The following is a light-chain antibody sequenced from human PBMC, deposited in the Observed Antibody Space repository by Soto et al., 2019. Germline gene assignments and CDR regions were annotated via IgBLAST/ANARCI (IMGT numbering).Light chain of an antibody. CDR2: DVT. CDR3: SSYSSTSTRRL. V-gene: IGLV2-14*03. Sequence: QSVLTQPASVSGSPGQSITIPCTGTSNDIGGYNYVSWYQQLPGKAPKLIIYDVTNRPSGVSFRFSGSKSGNTASLTISGLQAEDEAGCSSYSSTSTRRLFGAGTKVTVL. CDR1: SNDIGGYNY. J-gene: IGLJ1*01.